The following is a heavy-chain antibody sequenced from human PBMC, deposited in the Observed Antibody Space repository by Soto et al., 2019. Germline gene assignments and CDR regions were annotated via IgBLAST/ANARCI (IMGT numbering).Heavy chain of an antibody. CDR1: GYTFTSYY. CDR2: INPSGGST. Sequence: QVQMVQSGAEVKKPGASVKVSCKSSGYTFTSYYMHWGRQAPGQGLEWMGIINPSGGSTTYAQKFQGRVTMTRDTSTSTVYMELSSLRFEDTAVYYCARDGDFWRWDYWGQGTQVTVSS. CDR3: ARDGDFWRWDY. J-gene: IGHJ4*02. V-gene: IGHV1-46*01. D-gene: IGHD3-3*01.